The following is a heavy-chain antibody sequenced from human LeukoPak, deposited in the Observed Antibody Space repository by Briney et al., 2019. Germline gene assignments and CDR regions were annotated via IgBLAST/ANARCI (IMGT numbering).Heavy chain of an antibody. V-gene: IGHV3-7*01. J-gene: IGHJ3*02. CDR3: ARDRSITIFGVANDAFDI. CDR2: IKQDGSEK. CDR1: GFTFSSYW. Sequence: GGSLRLSCAASGFTFSSYWMSWVRQAPGKGLEWVANIKQDGSEKYYVDSVKGRFTISRDNAKNLLYLQMNSLRAEDTAVYYCARDRSITIFGVANDAFDIWGQGTMVTVSS. D-gene: IGHD3-3*01.